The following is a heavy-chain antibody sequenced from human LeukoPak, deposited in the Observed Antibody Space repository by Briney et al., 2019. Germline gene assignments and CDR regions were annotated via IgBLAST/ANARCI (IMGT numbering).Heavy chain of an antibody. CDR1: GYTLTNHA. V-gene: IGHV1-3*01. CDR2: INAGNGNT. J-gene: IGHJ4*02. Sequence: GASVKVSCKASGYTLTNHAMQWVRQAPGQRLEWMGWINAGNGNTKYSQNFQGRFIITRDTSAGTVYMDLSSLRSEDTAVYYCARGFWNRGTWGPYYFDYWGQGTLVTVSS. D-gene: IGHD3-3*01. CDR3: ARGFWNRGTWGPYYFDY.